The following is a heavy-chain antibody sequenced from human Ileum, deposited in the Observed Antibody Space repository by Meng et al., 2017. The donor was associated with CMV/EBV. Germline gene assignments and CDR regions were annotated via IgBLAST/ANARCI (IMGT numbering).Heavy chain of an antibody. V-gene: IGHV1-2*02. CDR3: VPYKTSSYWFGP. CDR2: INSNSGAT. D-gene: IGHD3-10*01. CDR1: EYSFTADF. J-gene: IGHJ5*02. Sequence: SCKAREYSFTADFIFWVRLAPGQGLEGIGWINSNSGATNYAQNFQGRVTMTRDTSISTVYMDLNSLTSDDTAIYYCVPYKTSSYWFGPWGQGTLVTVSS.